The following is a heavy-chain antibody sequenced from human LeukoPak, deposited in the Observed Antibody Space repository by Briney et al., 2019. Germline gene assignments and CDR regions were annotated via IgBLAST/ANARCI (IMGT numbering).Heavy chain of an antibody. CDR2: ISAYNGNT. J-gene: IGHJ5*02. Sequence: ASAKVSCKASGYTFTSYGISWVRQAPGQGLEWMGWISAYNGNTNYAQKLQGRVTMTTDTSTSTAYMELRSLRSDDTAVYYCARLSYGSGSYVWFDPWGQGTLVTVSS. CDR3: ARLSYGSGSYVWFDP. CDR1: GYTFTSYG. D-gene: IGHD3-10*01. V-gene: IGHV1-18*01.